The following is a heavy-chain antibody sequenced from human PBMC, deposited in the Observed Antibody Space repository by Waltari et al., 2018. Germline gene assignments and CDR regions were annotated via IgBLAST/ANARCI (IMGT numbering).Heavy chain of an antibody. Sequence: QVQLQESGPGRVKPSETLSLTCIVSGGSISSYFWSWIRQSPGKGLEWIGNIYYRESPNYNPSLKSRVTISVDTSKNQFSLKMSSVTAADTAVYFCARSRYCTGGLCYPEYFQQWGQGTLVTVSS. CDR1: GGSISSYF. V-gene: IGHV4-59*01. D-gene: IGHD2-8*02. CDR2: IYYRESP. J-gene: IGHJ1*01. CDR3: ARSRYCTGGLCYPEYFQQ.